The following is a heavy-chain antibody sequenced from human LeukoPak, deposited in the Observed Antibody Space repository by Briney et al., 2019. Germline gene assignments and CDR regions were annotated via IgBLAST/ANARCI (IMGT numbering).Heavy chain of an antibody. V-gene: IGHV4-59*08. CDR1: GGPISSYY. D-gene: IGHD3-10*01. Sequence: SETLSLTCTVSGGPISSYYWSWIRQPPGKGLEWIGYIYYSGSTNYNPSLKSRVTISVDTSKNQFSLKLSSVTAADTAVYYCARLSNLLLWFGELSYFDYWGQGTLVTVSS. CDR3: ARLSNLLLWFGELSYFDY. J-gene: IGHJ4*02. CDR2: IYYSGST.